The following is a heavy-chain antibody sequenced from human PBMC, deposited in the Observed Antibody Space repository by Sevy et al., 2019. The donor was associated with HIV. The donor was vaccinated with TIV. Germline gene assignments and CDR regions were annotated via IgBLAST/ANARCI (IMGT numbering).Heavy chain of an antibody. CDR3: ANQPLTLISPPDS. V-gene: IGHV4-39*01. J-gene: IGHJ4*02. CDR1: GDSISNSRYC. Sequence: SETLSLTYTVSGDSISNSRYCWGWIRQPPGKGLEWIGSVYYSGRTYYNPSLKSRVTLSIDTSKNQFLLKVNSVTATDTAVYYCANQPLTLISPPDSWGQGTLVTVSS. D-gene: IGHD2-2*01. CDR2: VYYSGRT.